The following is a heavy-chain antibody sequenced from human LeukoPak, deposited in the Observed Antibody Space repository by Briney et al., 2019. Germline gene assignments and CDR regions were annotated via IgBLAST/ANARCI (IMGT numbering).Heavy chain of an antibody. CDR2: VNHSGSA. V-gene: IGHV4-34*01. CDR1: GASFNDYY. J-gene: IGHJ5*02. Sequence: PSETLSLTCAVYGASFNDYYWSWIRHSPTKGLQWIGGVNHSGSAKYNPSLKSRVTISADKSKNQFFLRLSPVAAADSGVYYCARERASNNHDNWFDPWGQGTLVTVSS. CDR3: ARERASNNHDNWFDP.